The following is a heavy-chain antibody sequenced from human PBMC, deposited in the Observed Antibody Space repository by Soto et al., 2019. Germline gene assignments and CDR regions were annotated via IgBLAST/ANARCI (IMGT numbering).Heavy chain of an antibody. Sequence: LXLSCAACGFTFSRYSINWVRQAPGKGLEWVSYISGRSSTRYSGESVKGRFTISRDNAKNSLYLQMNSLRDEDTAMYYCASEGGLGGWGGFDYWGQGTLVTVS. V-gene: IGHV3-48*02. CDR3: ASEGGLGGWGGFDY. D-gene: IGHD3-16*01. J-gene: IGHJ4*02. CDR1: GFTFSRYS. CDR2: ISGRSSTR.